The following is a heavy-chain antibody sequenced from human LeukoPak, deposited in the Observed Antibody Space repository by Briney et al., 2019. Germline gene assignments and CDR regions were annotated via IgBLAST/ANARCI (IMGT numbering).Heavy chain of an antibody. D-gene: IGHD6-19*01. CDR3: ARVDGYSSGWSAYFDY. CDR1: GGSISSYY. Sequence: SETLSLTCTVSGGSISSYYWSWIRQPPGKGLEWIGYIYYSGSTNYNPSLKSRVTISVDTSKNQFSLKLSSVTAADTAVYYCARVDGYSSGWSAYFDYWGQGTLVTVSS. J-gene: IGHJ4*02. CDR2: IYYSGST. V-gene: IGHV4-59*01.